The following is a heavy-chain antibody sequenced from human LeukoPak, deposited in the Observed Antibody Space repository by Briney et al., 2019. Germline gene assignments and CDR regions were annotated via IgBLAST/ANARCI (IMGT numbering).Heavy chain of an antibody. CDR1: GYTFTSYG. CDR3: ARDYYYDSSGTPGGY. CDR2: ISAYNGNT. V-gene: IGHV1-18*01. D-gene: IGHD3-22*01. Sequence: ASVKVSCKASGYTFTSYGISWVRQAPGQGLEWMGWISAYNGNTNYAQKLQGRVTMTTDTSTSTAYMELRSLRSDDTAVYYCARDYYYDSSGTPGGYWGQGTLVTVSS. J-gene: IGHJ4*02.